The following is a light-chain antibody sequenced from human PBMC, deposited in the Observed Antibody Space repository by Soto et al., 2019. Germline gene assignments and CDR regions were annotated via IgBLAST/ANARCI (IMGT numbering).Light chain of an antibody. CDR3: QVWDDNADPAAVV. J-gene: IGLJ3*02. V-gene: IGLV3-21*02. Sequence: SYELTQPPSLSVAPGQTARIACEGSSLGSKSVHWYQQKAGQAPLLVLYDDIDRPSGIPERFSGSNSGNTATLTISEVAAGDEADYYCQVWDDNADPAAVVFGGGTKLTVL. CDR2: DDI. CDR1: SLGSKS.